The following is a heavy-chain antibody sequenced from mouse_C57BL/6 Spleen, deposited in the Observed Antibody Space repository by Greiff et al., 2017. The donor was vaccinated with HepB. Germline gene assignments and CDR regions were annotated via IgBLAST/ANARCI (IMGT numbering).Heavy chain of an antibody. CDR1: GFTFSDYG. Sequence: EVNLVESGGGLVKPGGSLKLSCAASGFTFSDYGMHWVRQAPEKGLEWVAYISSGSSTIYYADTVKGRFTFSRDNAKNTLFLQMTSLRSEDTAMYYCANLLRYAMDYWGQGTSVTVSS. CDR3: ANLLRYAMDY. D-gene: IGHD1-1*01. V-gene: IGHV5-17*01. J-gene: IGHJ4*01. CDR2: ISSGSSTI.